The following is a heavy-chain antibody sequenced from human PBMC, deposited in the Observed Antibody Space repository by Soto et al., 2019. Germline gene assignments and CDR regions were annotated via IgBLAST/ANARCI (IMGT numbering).Heavy chain of an antibody. V-gene: IGHV1-46*01. CDR2: VNPSDGST. Sequence: SVKVSCKTSAYTFTSYYMHWVRQAPGQGLEWMGIVNPSDGSTSYAQKFQGRVTMTRDTSTSTVYMELSSLRSEDTAVYYCARNRGMIVEADQTSRWFDPWGQGTLVTASS. CDR3: ARNRGMIVEADQTSRWFDP. CDR1: AYTFTSYY. D-gene: IGHD3-22*01. J-gene: IGHJ5*01.